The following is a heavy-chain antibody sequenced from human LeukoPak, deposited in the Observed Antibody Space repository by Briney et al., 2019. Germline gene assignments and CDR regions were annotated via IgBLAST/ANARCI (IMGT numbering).Heavy chain of an antibody. Sequence: GGSLRLSCTASGFTFGDYAMSWVRQAPGKGLEWVGFIRSKAYGGTTEYAASVKGRFTISRDDSESIAYLQMNSLKTEDTAVYYCTRGGSYCDYWGQGTLVTVSS. CDR3: TRGGSYCDY. CDR2: IRSKAYGGTT. D-gene: IGHD1-26*01. J-gene: IGHJ4*02. V-gene: IGHV3-49*04. CDR1: GFTFGDYA.